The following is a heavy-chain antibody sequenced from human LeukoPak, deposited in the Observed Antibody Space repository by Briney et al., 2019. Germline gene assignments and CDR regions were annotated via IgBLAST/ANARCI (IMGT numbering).Heavy chain of an antibody. CDR1: GGTFCSYA. V-gene: IGHV1-69*05. CDR2: IIPIFGTA. J-gene: IGHJ5*02. D-gene: IGHD1-7*01. CDR3: ASSPWGITGTTYNWFDP. Sequence: SVKVSCKASGGTFCSYAISWVRQAPGQGLEWMGGIIPIFGTANYAQKFQGRVTITTDESTSTAYMELSSLRSEDTAVYYCASSPWGITGTTYNWFDPWGQGTLVTVSS.